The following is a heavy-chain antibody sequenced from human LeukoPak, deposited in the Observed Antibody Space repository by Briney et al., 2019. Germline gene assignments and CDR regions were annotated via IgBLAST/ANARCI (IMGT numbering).Heavy chain of an antibody. CDR2: ISTNGGST. CDR3: RAVAGTSQFDY. D-gene: IGHD6-19*01. J-gene: IGHJ4*02. CDR1: GFTFSSYA. V-gene: IGHV3-64*01. Sequence: PGGSLRLSCAASGFTFSSYAMSWVRQAPGKGLEYVSAISTNGGSTYYANSVKGRFTISRDNSKNTLYLQMGSLRAEDVAVYYCRAVAGTSQFDYWGQGTLVTVSS.